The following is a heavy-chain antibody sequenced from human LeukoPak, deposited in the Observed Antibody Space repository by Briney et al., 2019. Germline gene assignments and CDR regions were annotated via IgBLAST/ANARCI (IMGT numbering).Heavy chain of an antibody. CDR1: GGSFSGYY. J-gene: IGHJ4*02. CDR2: INHSGST. Sequence: PSETLSLTCAVYGGSFSGYYWSWIRQPPGKGLEWIGEINHSGSTNYNPSLKSRVTISVDTSKNQFSLKLSSVTAADTAVYYCARTLVGGVDYWGQGTLVTVSS. D-gene: IGHD3-10*01. V-gene: IGHV4-34*01. CDR3: ARTLVGGVDY.